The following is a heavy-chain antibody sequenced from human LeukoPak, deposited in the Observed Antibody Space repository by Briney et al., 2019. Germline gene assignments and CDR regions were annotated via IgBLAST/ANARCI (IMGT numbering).Heavy chain of an antibody. V-gene: IGHV1-69*06. Sequence: WASVRVSCTASGGTFSSYAISWVRQAPGQGLEWMGGITPIFGTANYAQKFQGRVTITADKSTSTAYMELSSLRSEDTAVYYCARPSTIAVAGTSAFDIWGQGTMVTVSS. J-gene: IGHJ3*02. CDR3: ARPSTIAVAGTSAFDI. CDR1: GGTFSSYA. CDR2: ITPIFGTA. D-gene: IGHD6-19*01.